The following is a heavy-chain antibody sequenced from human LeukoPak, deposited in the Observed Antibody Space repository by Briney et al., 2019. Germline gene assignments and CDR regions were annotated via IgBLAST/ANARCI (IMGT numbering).Heavy chain of an antibody. Sequence: GGSLRLSCAASGFTFANAWMTWVRQAPGKGLEWVGRIKSKTGGGSAAYGTPVKGRFTISRDDSKNTLYLQMNSLNTEDTAVYYCTTAAYVTSDFEHWGQGTLVTVSS. CDR2: IKSKTGGGSA. CDR1: GFTFANAW. J-gene: IGHJ4*02. D-gene: IGHD3-9*01. V-gene: IGHV3-15*01. CDR3: TTAAYVTSDFEH.